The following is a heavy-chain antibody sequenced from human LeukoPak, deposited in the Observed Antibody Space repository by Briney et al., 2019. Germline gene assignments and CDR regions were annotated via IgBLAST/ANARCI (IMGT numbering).Heavy chain of an antibody. V-gene: IGHV4-34*01. J-gene: IGHJ4*02. Sequence: SETLSLTCAVYGGSFSGYYWSWIRQPPGKGLEWIGEINHSGSTNYNPSLKSRVTISVDTSKNQFSLKLSSVTAADTAVYYCARGKWLRPSDYWGQGTLVTVSS. CDR2: INHSGST. CDR3: ARGKWLRPSDY. D-gene: IGHD5-12*01. CDR1: GGSFSGYY.